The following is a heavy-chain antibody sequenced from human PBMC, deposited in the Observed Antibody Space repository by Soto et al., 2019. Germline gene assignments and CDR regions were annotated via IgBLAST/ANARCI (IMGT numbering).Heavy chain of an antibody. J-gene: IGHJ4*02. CDR3: ARDRMYYYFDY. CDR1: GYSISSGYY. Sequence: PSETLSLTCAVSGYSISSGYYWGWIRQPPGKGLEWIGSIYHSGSTYYNPSLKSRVTISVDTSKNQFSLKLSSVTAADTAVYYCARDRMYYYFDYWGQGTLVTVSS. V-gene: IGHV4-38-2*02. D-gene: IGHD2-8*01. CDR2: IYHSGST.